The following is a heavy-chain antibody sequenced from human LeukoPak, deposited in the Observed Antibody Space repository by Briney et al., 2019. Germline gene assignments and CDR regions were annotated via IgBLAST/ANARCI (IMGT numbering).Heavy chain of an antibody. CDR3: ARDGSELWSPRQAVFAAFDI. Sequence: GGSLRLSCAASGFSFSDYGMHWVRQAPGKGLEWVAFIRYDGSDKYYADSVKGRFTISRDNSKNTLYLQMNSLRAEDTAVYYCARDGSELWSPRQAVFAAFDIWGQGTMVTVSS. J-gene: IGHJ3*02. CDR1: GFSFSDYG. V-gene: IGHV3-30*02. D-gene: IGHD3-3*01. CDR2: IRYDGSDK.